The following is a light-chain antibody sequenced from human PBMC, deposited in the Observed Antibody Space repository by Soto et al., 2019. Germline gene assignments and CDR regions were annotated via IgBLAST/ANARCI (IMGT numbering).Light chain of an antibody. J-gene: IGLJ1*01. CDR3: SSYAGSNKQSGV. V-gene: IGLV2-8*01. CDR1: SSDVGGYNY. Sequence: QSVLTQPPSASGSPGQSVTISCTGTSSDVGGYNYVSWYQQHPGKAPKLMIYEVSKRPSGVPDRFSGSKSGNTASLTVSGLQAEDEADYYCSSYAGSNKQSGVFGTGTKVTVL. CDR2: EVS.